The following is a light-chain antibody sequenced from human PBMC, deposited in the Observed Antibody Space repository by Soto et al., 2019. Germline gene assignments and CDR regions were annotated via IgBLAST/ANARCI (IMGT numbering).Light chain of an antibody. CDR1: QGIGDT. CDR2: DTS. V-gene: IGKV3-15*01. CDR3: QPDNNWPLT. Sequence: EVVMRQSPATLSASPGEGATLSCRASQGIGDTLAWYQHKPGQTPRLLIYDTSTRATGVPTRFSGSRSGTEGTLTINRLQSEDFAVYACQPDNNWPLTFGGGTKVEIK. J-gene: IGKJ4*01.